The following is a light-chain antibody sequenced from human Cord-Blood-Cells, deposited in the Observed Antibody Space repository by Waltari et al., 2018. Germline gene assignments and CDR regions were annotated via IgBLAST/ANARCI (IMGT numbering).Light chain of an antibody. CDR3: CSYAGSSTWV. V-gene: IGLV2-23*01. Sequence: QSALTQPASVSGSPGQSITIPCPGTSSDVGRYHLVSWYQQHPGKAPKLRIYEGSKRPSGVSNRFSGSKSGNTASLTISGLQAEDEADYYCCSYAGSSTWVFGGGTKLTVL. CDR1: SSDVGRYHL. CDR2: EGS. J-gene: IGLJ3*02.